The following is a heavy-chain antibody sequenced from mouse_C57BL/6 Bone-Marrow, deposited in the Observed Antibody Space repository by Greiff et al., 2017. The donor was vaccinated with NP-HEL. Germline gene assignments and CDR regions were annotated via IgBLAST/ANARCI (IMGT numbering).Heavy chain of an antibody. CDR1: GYAFTNYL. CDR3: ARYGNYDYDDWYFDV. V-gene: IGHV1-54*01. D-gene: IGHD2-4*01. Sequence: VMLVESGAELVRPGTSVKVSCKASGYAFTNYLIEWVKQRPGQGLEWIGVINPGSGGTNYNEKFKGKATLTADKSSSTAYMQLSSLTSEDSAVYFCARYGNYDYDDWYFDVWGTGTTVTVSS. CDR2: INPGSGGT. J-gene: IGHJ1*03.